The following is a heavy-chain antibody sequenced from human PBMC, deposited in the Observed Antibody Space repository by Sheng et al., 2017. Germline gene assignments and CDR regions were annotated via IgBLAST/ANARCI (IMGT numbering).Heavy chain of an antibody. Sequence: QVQLQESGPGLVKPSETLSLTCTVSGYSISSGYYWGWIRQPPGKGLEWIGSIYHSGSTYYNPSLKSRVTISVDTSKNQFSLKLSSVTAADTAVYYCARSNRHGRWFGESNHYFDYWGQERWSPSP. CDR2: IYHSGST. J-gene: IGHJ4*01. D-gene: IGHD3-10*01. V-gene: IGHV4-38-2*02. CDR3: ARSNRHGRWFGESNHYFDY. CDR1: GYSISSGYY.